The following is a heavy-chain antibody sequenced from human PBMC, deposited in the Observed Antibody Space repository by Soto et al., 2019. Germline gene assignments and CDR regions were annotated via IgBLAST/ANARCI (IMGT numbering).Heavy chain of an antibody. J-gene: IGHJ4*02. CDR3: ASRTSGWYFDY. CDR1: GFTFRSYA. V-gene: IGHV3-23*01. Sequence: GGSLRLSCTASGFTFRSYAMNWVRQAPGKGLEWVSVISGSGGSTYFADPVKGRFTISRDNSKNTLYLQMNSLRAEDTAVYYCASRTSGWYFDYWGQGTLVTVSS. D-gene: IGHD6-19*01. CDR2: ISGSGGST.